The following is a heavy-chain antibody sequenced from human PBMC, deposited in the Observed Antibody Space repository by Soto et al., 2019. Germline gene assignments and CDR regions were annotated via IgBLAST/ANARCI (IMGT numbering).Heavy chain of an antibody. V-gene: IGHV3-23*01. D-gene: IGHD3-22*01. CDR2: ISGSGGST. CDR3: AKDHGSSGWAPYY. Sequence: EVQLLESGGGLVQPGGSLRLSCAASGFTFSSYAMTWVRQAPGKGLEWVSAISGSGGSTYYADSVKGRFTISRDNSKNTLYRQMTSLRAEDTAVYYCAKDHGSSGWAPYYWGQGTLVTVSS. CDR1: GFTFSSYA. J-gene: IGHJ4*02.